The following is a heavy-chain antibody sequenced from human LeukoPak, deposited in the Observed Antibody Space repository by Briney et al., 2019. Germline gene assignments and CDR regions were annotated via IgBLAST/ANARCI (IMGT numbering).Heavy chain of an antibody. CDR2: IHHNGTT. J-gene: IGHJ2*01. CDR3: ASEQIFRYFARGGHFDL. D-gene: IGHD3-9*01. CDR1: GGSIRNYY. Sequence: SETLSLTCTVSGGSIRNYYWSWIRQPPGKGLEWIGYIHHNGTTNYNPSLKSRVTISVDPSQDQFSLQLNSLTAADTAVYYCASEQIFRYFARGGHFDLWGRGTLVTVSS. V-gene: IGHV4-59*01.